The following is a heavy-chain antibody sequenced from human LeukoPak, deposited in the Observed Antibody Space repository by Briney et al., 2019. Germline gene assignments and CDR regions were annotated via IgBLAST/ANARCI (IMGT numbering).Heavy chain of an antibody. V-gene: IGHV1-2*06. D-gene: IGHD5-18*01. Sequence: GASVKVSCKASGYTFTGYFIHWVRQAPGQGVEWMGRIYPNSGRTNSAQKFQGRVTMTRDTSISTAYMELSRLRSDDTAVYYCARGNSYGFDYWGQGTLVTVSS. CDR2: IYPNSGRT. CDR1: GYTFTGYF. CDR3: ARGNSYGFDY. J-gene: IGHJ4*02.